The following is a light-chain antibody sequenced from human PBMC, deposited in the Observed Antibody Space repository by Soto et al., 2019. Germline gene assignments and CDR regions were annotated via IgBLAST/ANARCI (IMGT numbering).Light chain of an antibody. CDR1: QSVNSH. CDR2: EAS. CDR3: QQYKSWQM. V-gene: IGKV3-15*01. Sequence: TVFVSRGKSGALSCGASQSVNSHLACYQQEPGQAPTLLMNEASTGATGIPARFSGSGSGTEFSLTISLLSSDHFAVYFWQQYKSWQMLGQGTKVDIK. J-gene: IGKJ1*01.